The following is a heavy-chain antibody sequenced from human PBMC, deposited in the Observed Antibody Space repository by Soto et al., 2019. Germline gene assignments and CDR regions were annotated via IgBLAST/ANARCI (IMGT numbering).Heavy chain of an antibody. V-gene: IGHV4-34*01. Sequence: QVQLQQWGAGLLKPSETLSLTCAVYGGSFSGYYWSWIRQPPGKGLEWIGEINHSGSTNYNPSLKSRVTISVDTSKNQFSLKLSSVTAADTAVYYCARVLITMVRGVMFNYYGMDVWGQGTTVTVSS. CDR2: INHSGST. CDR1: GGSFSGYY. CDR3: ARVLITMVRGVMFNYYGMDV. J-gene: IGHJ6*02. D-gene: IGHD3-10*01.